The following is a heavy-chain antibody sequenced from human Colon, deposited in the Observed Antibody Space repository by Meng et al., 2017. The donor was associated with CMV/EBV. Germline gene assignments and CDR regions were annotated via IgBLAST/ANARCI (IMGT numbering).Heavy chain of an antibody. CDR1: GFTFSNYA. CDR2: ISYDGSHE. V-gene: IGHV3-30-3*01. CDR3: ARDPVRGGWNYGFYGMDV. J-gene: IGHJ6*02. Sequence: GGSLRLSCAASGFTFSNYAMHWVRQAPGKGLEWVAVISYDGSHEYYADSVRGRFTISRDNSKNTLYLQMNSLRAEDTAVYYCARDPVRGGWNYGFYGMDVWGQGTTVTVSS. D-gene: IGHD1-7*01.